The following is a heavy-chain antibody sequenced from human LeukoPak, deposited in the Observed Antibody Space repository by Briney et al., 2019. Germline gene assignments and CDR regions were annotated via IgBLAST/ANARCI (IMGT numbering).Heavy chain of an antibody. CDR1: GFTFSSYS. CDR3: ARGVDY. J-gene: IGHJ4*02. V-gene: IGHV3-21*01. Sequence: GGSLRLPCAASGFTFSSYSMNWVRQAPGKGLKWVSSISSNSDYIYYADSVKGRFTISRDNAKNSLYLQMNSLRAEDTAMYYCARGVDYWGQGTLVTVSS. CDR2: ISSNSDYI.